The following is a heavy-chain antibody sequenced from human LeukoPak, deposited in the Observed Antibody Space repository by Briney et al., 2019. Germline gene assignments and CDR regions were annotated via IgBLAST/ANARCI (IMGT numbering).Heavy chain of an antibody. CDR1: GFTFNRCW. V-gene: IGHV3-23*01. CDR3: AKDPEQWLVQGTFDY. J-gene: IGHJ4*02. CDR2: ISGSGGST. D-gene: IGHD6-19*01. Sequence: GGSLRLSCVVSGFTFNRCWMNWVRQAPGKGLEWVSAISGSGGSTYYADSVKGRFTISRDNSKNTLYLQMNSLRAEDTAVYYCAKDPEQWLVQGTFDYWGQGTLVTVSS.